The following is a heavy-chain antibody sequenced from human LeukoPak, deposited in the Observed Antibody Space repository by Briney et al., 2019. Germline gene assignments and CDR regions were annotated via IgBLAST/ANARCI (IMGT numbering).Heavy chain of an antibody. CDR1: GGSISSSSYY. CDR3: AGSIRNYYYYGMDV. CDR2: IYYSGST. V-gene: IGHV4-39*07. J-gene: IGHJ6*02. D-gene: IGHD2-21*01. Sequence: ESGPGLVKPSETLSLTCTVSGGSISSSSYYWGWIRQPPGKGLEWLGSIYYSGSTYYNPSLKSRVTVSVDTSKNQFSLKLSSVTAADTAVYYCAGSIRNYYYYGMDVWGQGTTVTVSS.